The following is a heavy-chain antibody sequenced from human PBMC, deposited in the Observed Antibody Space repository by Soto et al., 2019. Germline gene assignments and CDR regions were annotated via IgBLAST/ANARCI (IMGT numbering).Heavy chain of an antibody. CDR1: GYTFTSYA. CDR3: ARSIVVVTALDY. Sequence: QVQLVQSGAEEKKPGASVKVSCKASGYTFTSYAMHWVRQAPGQRLEWMGWINAGNGNTKYSQKFQGRVTITRDTSASIAYMELSSLRSEATAVYYCARSIVVVTALDYWGQGNLVTVSS. V-gene: IGHV1-3*05. CDR2: INAGNGNT. J-gene: IGHJ4*02. D-gene: IGHD2-21*02.